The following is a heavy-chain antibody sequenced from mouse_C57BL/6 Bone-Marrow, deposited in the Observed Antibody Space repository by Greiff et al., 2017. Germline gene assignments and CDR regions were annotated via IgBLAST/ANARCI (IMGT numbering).Heavy chain of an antibody. CDR3: ARDYGSSPWFAY. CDR2: INPYNGGT. J-gene: IGHJ3*01. Sequence: EVQLQQSGPVLVKPGASVKMSCKASGYTFTDYYMNWVKQSHGKSLEWIGVINPYNGGTSYNQKFKGKATFTVDKSSSTAYMELNSLTSEDSAIYYGARDYGSSPWFAYGGQGTLVTVSA. V-gene: IGHV1-19*01. D-gene: IGHD1-1*01. CDR1: GYTFTDYY.